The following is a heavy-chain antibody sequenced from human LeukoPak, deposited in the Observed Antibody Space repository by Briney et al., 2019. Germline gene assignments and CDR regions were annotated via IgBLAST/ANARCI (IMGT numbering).Heavy chain of an antibody. D-gene: IGHD3-10*01. CDR2: ISYDGSNK. CDR1: GFTFSSYG. V-gene: IGHV3-30*18. CDR3: AKSRWYYYGSGSYGAADY. J-gene: IGHJ4*02. Sequence: GRSLRLSCAASGFTFSSYGTHWVRQAPGKGLEWVAVISYDGSNKYYADSVKGRFTISRGNSKNTLYLQMNSLRAEDTAVYYCAKSRWYYYGSGSYGAADYWGQGTLVTVSS.